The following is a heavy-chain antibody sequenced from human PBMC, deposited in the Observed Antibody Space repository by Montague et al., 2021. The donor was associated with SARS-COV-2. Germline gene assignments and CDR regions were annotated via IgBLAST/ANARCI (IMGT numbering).Heavy chain of an antibody. Sequence: SETLSLTCTVSGDSINTYYWYWIRQPPGKGLEWLGSIFYTGSTNYNPSLKSRVTISLDTSKNQFFLKVTSVTAADTAVYYCARQAAGSYFYYGVDVWGQGTTVTVSS. CDR3: ARQAAGSYFYYGVDV. CDR2: IFYTGST. J-gene: IGHJ6*02. D-gene: IGHD6-13*01. V-gene: IGHV4-59*12. CDR1: GDSINTYY.